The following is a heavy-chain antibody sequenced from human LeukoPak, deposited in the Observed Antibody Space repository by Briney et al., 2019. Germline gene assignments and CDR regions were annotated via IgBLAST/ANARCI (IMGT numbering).Heavy chain of an antibody. V-gene: IGHV3-53*01. CDR2: IYSGGST. Sequence: PGGSLRLSCAASGFTVSSNFMSWVRQAPGKGLEGVSVIYSGGSTYYAESVKGRFTISKDNSKNTLYLQMNSLGAEDSAVYYCASYLLSGSFDYWGQGTLVTVSS. D-gene: IGHD2-21*01. CDR1: GFTVSSNF. CDR3: ASYLLSGSFDY. J-gene: IGHJ4*02.